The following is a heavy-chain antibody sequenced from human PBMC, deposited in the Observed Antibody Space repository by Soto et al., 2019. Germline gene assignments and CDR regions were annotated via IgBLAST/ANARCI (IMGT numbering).Heavy chain of an antibody. V-gene: IGHV1-2*02. Sequence: QVQLVQSGAEVKKPGASVKVSCKASGYTFIGYYMHWVRQAPGQGLEWRGWIKPNNGDTDYAQKLGGGVTLTRDTSISTAYKELNKLQYDETAVYYCARDRGFSNGWFLDYWCQGIVVTVSS. CDR2: IKPNNGDT. D-gene: IGHD6-19*01. CDR3: ARDRGFSNGWFLDY. J-gene: IGHJ4*02. CDR1: GYTFIGYY.